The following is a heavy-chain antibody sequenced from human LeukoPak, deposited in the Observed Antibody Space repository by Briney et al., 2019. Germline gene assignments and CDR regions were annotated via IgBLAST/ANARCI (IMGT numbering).Heavy chain of an antibody. J-gene: IGHJ5*02. CDR1: GVSISSSNW. V-gene: IGHV4-4*02. Sequence: SETLSLTCAVSGVSISSSNWWSWVRQPPGKGLEWIGEIYHSGSTNYNPSLKSRVTISVATSKNQFSLKLSSVTAADTAVYYCAKGDYGTGGYYTSWGQGTLVTVSS. D-gene: IGHD3-10*01. CDR3: AKGDYGTGGYYTS. CDR2: IYHSGST.